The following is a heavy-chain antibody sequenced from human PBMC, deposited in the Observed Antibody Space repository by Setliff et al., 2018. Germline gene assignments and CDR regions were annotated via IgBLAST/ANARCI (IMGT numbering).Heavy chain of an antibody. CDR1: GYTFTSYG. CDR2: ISVYNGKT. V-gene: IGHV1-18*01. CDR3: ATEKFPGDWGDY. J-gene: IGHJ4*02. Sequence: ASVKVSCKASGYTFTSYGFSWVRQAPGQGLEWMGWISVYNGKTKYAQKFQGRVTMTTDTSTRTAYMEVTSLRSVDTAVYYCATEKFPGDWGDYWGQGTLGTVS. D-gene: IGHD2-21*01.